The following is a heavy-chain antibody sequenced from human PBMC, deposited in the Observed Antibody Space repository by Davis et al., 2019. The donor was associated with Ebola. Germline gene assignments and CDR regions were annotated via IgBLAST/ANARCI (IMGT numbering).Heavy chain of an antibody. J-gene: IGHJ6*04. D-gene: IGHD5-18*01. CDR1: GFTFSSYW. CDR2: INSDGSST. CDR3: ARGDVDTAIYYYYYGMDV. Sequence: GESLKISCAASGFTFSSYWMHWVRQAPGKGLVWVSRINSDGSSTSYADSVKGRFTISRDNAKNTLYLQMNSLRAEDTAVYYCARGDVDTAIYYYYYGMDVWGKGTTVTVSS. V-gene: IGHV3-74*01.